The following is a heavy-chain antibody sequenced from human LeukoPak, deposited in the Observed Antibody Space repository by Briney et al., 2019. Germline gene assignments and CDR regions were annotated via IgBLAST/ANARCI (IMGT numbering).Heavy chain of an antibody. CDR3: AKSVPTMRFGEVKKNWFDP. Sequence: ASVTVSCKASGYTFTSYYMHWVRQAPGQGLEWMGIINPSGGSTSYAQKFQGGVTMTRDTSTSTVYMELSSLSSEDTAVYYCAKSVPTMRFGEVKKNWFDPWGQGTLVTVFS. V-gene: IGHV1-46*01. J-gene: IGHJ5*02. CDR2: INPSGGST. D-gene: IGHD3-10*01. CDR1: GYTFTSYY.